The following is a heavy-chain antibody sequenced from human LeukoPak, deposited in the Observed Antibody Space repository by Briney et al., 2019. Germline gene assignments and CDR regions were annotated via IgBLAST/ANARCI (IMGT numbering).Heavy chain of an antibody. Sequence: GRSLRLSCAASGFTFDGYAMHRVRQAPGKGLEWVSGISWNSGSIGYADSVKGRFTISRDNAKNSLYLQMNSLRAEDTALYYCAKGPRWDITMVQGLVDYWGQGTLVTVSS. CDR3: AKGPRWDITMVQGLVDY. V-gene: IGHV3-9*01. D-gene: IGHD3-10*01. CDR2: ISWNSGSI. J-gene: IGHJ4*02. CDR1: GFTFDGYA.